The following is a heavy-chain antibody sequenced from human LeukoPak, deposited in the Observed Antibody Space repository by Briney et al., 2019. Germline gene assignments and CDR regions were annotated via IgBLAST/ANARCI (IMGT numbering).Heavy chain of an antibody. CDR1: GFTFSSYG. Sequence: GGSLRLSCAASGFTFSSYGMHWVRQAPGKGLEWVAVISYDGSNKYYADSVKGRFTISRDNSKNTLYLQMNSLRAEDTAVYYCAKDHFRYCSGGSCYDFDYWGQGTLVTVSS. CDR2: ISYDGSNK. D-gene: IGHD2-15*01. CDR3: AKDHFRYCSGGSCYDFDY. J-gene: IGHJ4*02. V-gene: IGHV3-30*18.